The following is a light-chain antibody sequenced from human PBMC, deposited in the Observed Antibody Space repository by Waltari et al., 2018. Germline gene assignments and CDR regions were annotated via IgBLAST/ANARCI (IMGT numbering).Light chain of an antibody. CDR2: WAS. V-gene: IGKV4-1*01. Sequence: DIVMTLSPDSLAVSLGERATINCRSSQNIMYSSNNQNFLAWYQQKPGQPPKLLIYWASTRQSGVPDRFTGSWSGTDFTLTISSLQPEDVATYYCQQYFVTPFTFGPGTKVEVK. CDR1: QNIMYSSNNQNF. CDR3: QQYFVTPFT. J-gene: IGKJ3*01.